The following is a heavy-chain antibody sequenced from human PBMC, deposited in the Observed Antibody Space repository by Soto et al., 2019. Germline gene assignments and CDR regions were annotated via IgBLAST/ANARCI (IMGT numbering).Heavy chain of an antibody. V-gene: IGHV3-7*01. CDR3: ARTRITVTPPPLADPSKYYYYCMDV. J-gene: IGHJ6*03. CDR2: IREDVGER. Sequence: EVQLVESGGGLVQPGGSLRLSCAASGFTFSSYAMSWVRQAQGKGLEWVANIREDVGERNFVDTVKGRFTISRDNAMNSLFLQMNSLRAEDTAVYYCARTRITVTPPPLADPSKYYYYCMDVWGEGTTVTVSS. CDR1: GFTFSSYA. D-gene: IGHD4-4*01.